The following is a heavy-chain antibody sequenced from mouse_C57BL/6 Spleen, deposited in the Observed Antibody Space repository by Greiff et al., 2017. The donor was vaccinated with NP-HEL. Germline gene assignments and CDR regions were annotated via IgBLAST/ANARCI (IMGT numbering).Heavy chain of an antibody. J-gene: IGHJ1*03. D-gene: IGHD1-1*01. Sequence: QVQLQQSGPELVKPGASVKISCKASGYAFSSSWMNWVKQRPGKGLEWIGRIYPGDGDTNYNGKFKGKATLTADKSSSTAYMQLSSLTSEDSAVYFCARVCYGSSYWYFDVWGTGTTVTVSS. CDR1: GYAFSSSW. CDR3: ARVCYGSSYWYFDV. CDR2: IYPGDGDT. V-gene: IGHV1-82*01.